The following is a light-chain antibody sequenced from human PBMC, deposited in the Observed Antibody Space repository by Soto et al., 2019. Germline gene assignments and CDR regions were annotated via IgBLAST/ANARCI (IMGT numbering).Light chain of an antibody. CDR1: HDIGKY. Sequence: DIQMTQSPSSLSASVGDRVTITCQASHDIGKYLNWYQQKPGKAPKLLIYDASKMEPGVPSRFTRSGSRTDFTYTTSSLQPEDIATYYCTQYEITPLTFGQATQLE. CDR3: TQYEITPLT. V-gene: IGKV1-33*01. CDR2: DAS. J-gene: IGKJ5*01.